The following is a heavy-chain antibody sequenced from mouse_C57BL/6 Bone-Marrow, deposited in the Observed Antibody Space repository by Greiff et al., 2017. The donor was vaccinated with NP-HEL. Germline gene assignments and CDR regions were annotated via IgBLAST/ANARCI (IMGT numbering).Heavy chain of an antibody. Sequence: QVQLQQPGAELVKPGASVKLSCKASGYTFTSYWMHWVKQRPGQGLEWIGMIHPNSGSTNYNEKFKSKATLTVDKSSSTAYMQLSSLTSEDSAVYYCTRRAYYSNLYYAMDYWGQGTSVTVSS. V-gene: IGHV1-64*01. J-gene: IGHJ4*01. D-gene: IGHD2-5*01. CDR2: IHPNSGST. CDR3: TRRAYYSNLYYAMDY. CDR1: GYTFTSYW.